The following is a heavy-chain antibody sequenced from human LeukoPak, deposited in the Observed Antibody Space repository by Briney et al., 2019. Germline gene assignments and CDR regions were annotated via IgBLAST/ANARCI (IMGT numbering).Heavy chain of an antibody. CDR1: GGTFSSYA. V-gene: IGHV1-69*06. CDR2: IIPIFGTA. Sequence: SVKVSCKVSGGTFSSYAISWVRQAPGQGLEWMGGIIPIFGTANYAQKFQGRVTITADKSTSTAYMELSSLRSEDTAVYYCAGGELLPAFDIWGQGTMVTVSS. J-gene: IGHJ3*02. CDR3: AGGELLPAFDI. D-gene: IGHD1-26*01.